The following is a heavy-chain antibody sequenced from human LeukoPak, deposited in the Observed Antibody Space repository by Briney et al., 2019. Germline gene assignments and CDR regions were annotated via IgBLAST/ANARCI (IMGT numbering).Heavy chain of an antibody. CDR3: ASASLLWFGEATSFDY. CDR2: FDAEDGET. Sequence: ASVKVSCKVSGYTFTKLSMHWVRQAPGKGLEWMGGFDAEDGETIYAQKFQGRVTMTEDTSTDTAYMELSSLRSEDPAVYYCASASLLWFGEATSFDYWGQGTLVTVSS. J-gene: IGHJ4*02. D-gene: IGHD3-10*01. CDR1: GYTFTKLS. V-gene: IGHV1-24*01.